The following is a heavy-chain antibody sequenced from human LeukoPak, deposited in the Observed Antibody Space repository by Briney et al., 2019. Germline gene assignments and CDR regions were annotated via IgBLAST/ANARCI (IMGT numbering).Heavy chain of an antibody. V-gene: IGHV3-72*01. CDR3: ARVGKYSGSYFDY. CDR2: TRDRANSYTT. CDR1: GFTFSDHY. J-gene: IGHJ4*02. Sequence: GGSLRLSCSASGFTFSDHYMDWVRQAPGKGLEWVGRTRDRANSYTTEYAASVKGRFTISRDDSKNSLSLQMNSLRAEDTAVYYCARVGKYSGSYFDYWGQGTLVTVSS. D-gene: IGHD1-26*01.